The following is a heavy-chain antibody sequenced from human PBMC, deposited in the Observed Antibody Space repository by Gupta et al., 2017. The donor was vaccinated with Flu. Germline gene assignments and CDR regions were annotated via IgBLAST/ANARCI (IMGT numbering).Heavy chain of an antibody. CDR3: ATQYSSSTVLENYYYYGMDV. CDR1: GGTFGSYP. J-gene: IGHJ6*02. D-gene: IGHD6-13*01. Sequence: QEQLVQSGAEVKKPGSSVKVSCKASGGTFGSYPISGVRQAPEQGLEWMGGIIPIFGTANYAQKFQGRVTITADESTSTAYMELSSLRSEDTAVYYCATQYSSSTVLENYYYYGMDVWGQGTTVTVAS. CDR2: IIPIFGTA. V-gene: IGHV1-69*01.